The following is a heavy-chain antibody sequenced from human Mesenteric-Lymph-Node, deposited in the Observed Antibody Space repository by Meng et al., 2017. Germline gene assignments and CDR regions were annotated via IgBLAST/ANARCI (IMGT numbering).Heavy chain of an antibody. Sequence: GGPLRLSCAASGFTFDDYAMHWVRQAPGKGLEWVSGISWNSGSIGYADSVKGRFTISRDNAKNSLYLQMNSLRAEDTALYYCAKMGIAAAGIDYWGQGTLVTVSS. D-gene: IGHD6-13*01. J-gene: IGHJ4*02. V-gene: IGHV3-9*01. CDR3: AKMGIAAAGIDY. CDR1: GFTFDDYA. CDR2: ISWNSGSI.